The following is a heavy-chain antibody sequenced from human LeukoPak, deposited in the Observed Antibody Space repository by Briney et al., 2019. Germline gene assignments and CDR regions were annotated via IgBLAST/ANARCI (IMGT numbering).Heavy chain of an antibody. Sequence: GRSLRLSCAASGFTFSSYAMHWVRQAPGKGLEWVAVISYDGSNKYYADSVKGRFTISRDNSKNTLCLQMNSLRAEDTAVYYCARGPGDSSGWNYYYYGMDVWGQGTTVTVSS. V-gene: IGHV3-30-3*01. CDR1: GFTFSSYA. D-gene: IGHD6-19*01. CDR3: ARGPGDSSGWNYYYYGMDV. CDR2: ISYDGSNK. J-gene: IGHJ6*02.